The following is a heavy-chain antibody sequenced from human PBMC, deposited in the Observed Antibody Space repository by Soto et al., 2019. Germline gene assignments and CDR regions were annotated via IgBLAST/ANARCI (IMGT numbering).Heavy chain of an antibody. CDR1: GFFFSTYA. D-gene: IGHD6-13*01. CDR3: AKSSSSWYYFDY. V-gene: IGHV3-23*01. Sequence: EVLLLESGGGLVQPGGSLGLSGEASGFFFSTYAMSWVRRAQGKGLGWVSVISGSGGSTYYADSVKGRFTISRDNSKNTLYLQMNSLRAEDTAVYYCAKSSSSWYYFDYWGQGTLVTVSS. J-gene: IGHJ4*02. CDR2: ISGSGGST.